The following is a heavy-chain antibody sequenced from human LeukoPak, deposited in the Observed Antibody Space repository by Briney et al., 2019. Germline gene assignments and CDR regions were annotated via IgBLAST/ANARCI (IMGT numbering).Heavy chain of an antibody. CDR3: ARLPAARLISGAFDI. D-gene: IGHD1-20*01. CDR1: GASMTTYY. V-gene: IGHV4-59*01. J-gene: IGHJ3*02. CDR2: IYSSGST. Sequence: PSETLSLTCTVSGASMTTYYWSWIRQPPGKGLEWVAYIYSSGSTNYNPSLKSRLTISIDTSKKQFSLKMSSVTAADTALYYCARLPAARLISGAFDIWGQGTMVTVS.